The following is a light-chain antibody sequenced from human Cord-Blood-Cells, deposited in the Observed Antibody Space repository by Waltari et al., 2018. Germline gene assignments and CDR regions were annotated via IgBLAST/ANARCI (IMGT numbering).Light chain of an antibody. J-gene: IGLJ3*02. CDR1: SSAVGSYNL. Sequence: SALTQPASVSGSPGQSITISCTGPSSAVGSYNLVSWYQQHPGKAPKLMIYEGSKRPSGVSNRFSGSKSGNTASLTISGLQAEDEADYYCCSYAGSSTWVFGGGTKLTVL. CDR2: EGS. CDR3: CSYAGSSTWV. V-gene: IGLV2-23*01.